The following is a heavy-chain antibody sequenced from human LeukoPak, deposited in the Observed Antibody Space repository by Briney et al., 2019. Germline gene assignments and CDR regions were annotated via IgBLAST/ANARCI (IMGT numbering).Heavy chain of an antibody. CDR2: ISGSGGST. Sequence: GGSLRLSCAASGFTFSSYAMSWVRQAPGKGLEWVSVISGSGGSTYYADSVKGRFTISRDNSKNTLYLQMNSLRAEDTAVYYCAKDPPYSSSWYEGFDYWGQGTLVPVSS. CDR3: AKDPPYSSSWYEGFDY. D-gene: IGHD6-13*01. CDR1: GFTFSSYA. J-gene: IGHJ4*02. V-gene: IGHV3-23*01.